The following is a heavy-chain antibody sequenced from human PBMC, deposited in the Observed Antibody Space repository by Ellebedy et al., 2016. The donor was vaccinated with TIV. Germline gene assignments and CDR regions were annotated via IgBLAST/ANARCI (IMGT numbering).Heavy chain of an antibody. Sequence: GGSLRLXCAASGFTFSSYAMNWVRQAPGKGLEWVSTISSSGDSTYYADSVKGRFTISRDNSRKTLYLQMNSLRAEDAAVYYCAKDDPTAMSFDYWGQGTLVTVSS. D-gene: IGHD4-17*01. CDR2: ISSSGDST. J-gene: IGHJ4*02. CDR1: GFTFSSYA. V-gene: IGHV3-23*01. CDR3: AKDDPTAMSFDY.